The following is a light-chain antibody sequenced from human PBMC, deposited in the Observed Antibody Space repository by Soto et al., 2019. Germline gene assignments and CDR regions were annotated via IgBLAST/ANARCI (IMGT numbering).Light chain of an antibody. CDR3: SSYTSSTTPYV. Sequence: QSVLTQPASVSGSPGQSITISCTGTTSDVGGYNCVSWFQQHPGKAPKLIIYDVSDRPSGVSNRFSGSKSGNTASLTISGLQAEDEADYFCSSYTSSTTPYVFGTGTKVTVL. CDR1: TSDVGGYNC. J-gene: IGLJ1*01. CDR2: DVS. V-gene: IGLV2-14*01.